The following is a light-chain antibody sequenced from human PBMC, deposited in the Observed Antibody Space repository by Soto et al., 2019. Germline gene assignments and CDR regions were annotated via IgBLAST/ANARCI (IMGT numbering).Light chain of an antibody. Sequence: QSVLTQPASVSGSPGQSITISCSGTSSDVGTYNLVSWYQQYHGKAPRIMIYEVTKRPSGVSNRFSGSKSGNTASLTISGLQPEDEADYYCCSYAGSSSSIFGTVTKVTVL. J-gene: IGLJ1*01. CDR1: SSDVGTYNL. V-gene: IGLV2-23*02. CDR2: EVT. CDR3: CSYAGSSSSI.